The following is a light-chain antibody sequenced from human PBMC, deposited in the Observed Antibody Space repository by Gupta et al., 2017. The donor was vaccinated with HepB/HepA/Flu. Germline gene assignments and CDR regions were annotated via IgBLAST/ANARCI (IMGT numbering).Light chain of an antibody. CDR2: SNN. CDR3: EAWDKRLKAV. J-gene: IGLJ2*01. CDR1: SPNIGSNT. Sequence: QSVLTQPPSASGTPGQRVTISCSGSSPNIGSNTVNWYQQLPGTAPKRLIHSNNQRPSGLPGGFSASKSATSDFTDISGIQAEDDASEDCEAWDKRLKAVFGAGTKLTVL. V-gene: IGLV1-44*01.